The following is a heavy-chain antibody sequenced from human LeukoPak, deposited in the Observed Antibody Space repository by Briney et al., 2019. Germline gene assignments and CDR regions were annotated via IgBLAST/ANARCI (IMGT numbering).Heavy chain of an antibody. CDR3: AGDKYSSSWYGAFDI. D-gene: IGHD6-13*01. V-gene: IGHV3-30-3*01. CDR2: ISYDGSNK. CDR1: GFTFSSYA. J-gene: IGHJ3*02. Sequence: GRSLRLSCAASGFTFSSYAMHWVRQAPGKGLEWVAVISYDGSNKYYADSVKGRFTISRDNSKNTLYLQMNSLRAEDTAVYYCAGDKYSSSWYGAFDIWGQGTMVTVSS.